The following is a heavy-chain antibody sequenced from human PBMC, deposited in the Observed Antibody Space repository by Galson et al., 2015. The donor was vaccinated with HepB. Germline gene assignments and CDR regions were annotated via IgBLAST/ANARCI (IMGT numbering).Heavy chain of an antibody. CDR3: AREVHKDFDWLLFYYYGMDV. CDR1: GYTFTSYY. Sequence: SVKVSCKASGYTFTSYYMHWVRQAPGQGLEWMGIINPSGGSTSYAQKFQGRVTMTRDTSTSTVYMELSSLRSEDTAVYYCAREVHKDFDWLLFYYYGMDVWGQGTTVTVSS. D-gene: IGHD3-9*01. J-gene: IGHJ6*02. CDR2: INPSGGST. V-gene: IGHV1-46*01.